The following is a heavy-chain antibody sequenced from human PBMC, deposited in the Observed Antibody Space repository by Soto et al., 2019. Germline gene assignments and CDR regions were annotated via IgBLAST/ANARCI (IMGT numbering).Heavy chain of an antibody. D-gene: IGHD3-3*01. CDR2: MNPNSGNT. CDR1: GYNFTSYD. V-gene: IGHV1-8*01. Sequence: QVQLVQSGAEVKKPGASVKVSCKASGYNFTSYDINWVRQATGQGLEWMGWMNPNSGNTGYAQKFQGRVTMTRNTSISTAYMELSSVRSEDTAVYYCARAPLEWLFVYAANFCGMDVSGQGTTVTVSS. CDR3: ARAPLEWLFVYAANFCGMDV. J-gene: IGHJ6*02.